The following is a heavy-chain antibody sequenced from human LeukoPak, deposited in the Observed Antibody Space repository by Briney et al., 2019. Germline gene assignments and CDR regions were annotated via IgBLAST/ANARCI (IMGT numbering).Heavy chain of an antibody. J-gene: IGHJ3*02. CDR2: ISYDGSNK. D-gene: IGHD1-26*01. CDR1: GFTFSSYG. V-gene: IGHV3-30*18. Sequence: GGSLRLSCAASGFTFSSYGMHWVRQAPGKGLEWVAVISYDGSNKYYADSVKGRFTISRDNSKNTLYLQMNSLRAEDTAVYYCAKDYLVGATLDAFDIWGQGTMVTVSS. CDR3: AKDYLVGATLDAFDI.